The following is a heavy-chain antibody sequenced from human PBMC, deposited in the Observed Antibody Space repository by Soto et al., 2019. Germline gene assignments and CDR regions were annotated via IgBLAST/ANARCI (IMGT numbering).Heavy chain of an antibody. CDR2: ISAYNGNT. D-gene: IGHD2-8*01. V-gene: IGHV1-18*01. Sequence: ASVKVSCKASGYTFTSYGISWVRQAPGQGLEWMGWISAYNGNTNYAQKLQGRVTMTTDTSTSTAYMEQRSLRSDDTAVYYCASDSQVMESKDYYYYMDVWGKGTTVTVAS. CDR1: GYTFTSYG. J-gene: IGHJ6*03. CDR3: ASDSQVMESKDYYYYMDV.